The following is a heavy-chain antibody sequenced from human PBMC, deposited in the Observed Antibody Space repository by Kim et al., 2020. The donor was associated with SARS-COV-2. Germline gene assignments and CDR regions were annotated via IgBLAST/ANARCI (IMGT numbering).Heavy chain of an antibody. D-gene: IGHD2-2*01. CDR2: ISSSSSYT. Sequence: GGSLRLSCAASGFTFSDYYMSWIRQAPGKGLEWVSYISSSSSYTNYADSVKGRFTISRDNAKNSLYLQMNSLRAEDTAVYYCARDRPDCSSTSCYYYYYGMDVWGQGTTVTVSS. V-gene: IGHV3-11*06. CDR1: GFTFSDYY. J-gene: IGHJ6*02. CDR3: ARDRPDCSSTSCYYYYYGMDV.